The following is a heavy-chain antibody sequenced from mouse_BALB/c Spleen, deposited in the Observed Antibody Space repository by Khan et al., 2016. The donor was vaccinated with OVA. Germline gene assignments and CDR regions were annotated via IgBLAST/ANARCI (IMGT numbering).Heavy chain of an antibody. CDR1: GFTFRSFG. J-gene: IGHJ3*01. CDR3: AMSRYWAWFAS. Sequence: EVELVESGGGLVQPGGSRKLSCTASGFTFRSFGMHWVRQAPEKGLEWVAYIGSDSSTIYYADTVKGRFTISSDNPKNTLLLQLTSLRSEDTAMYYCAMSRYWAWFASWGQGTLVTVSA. V-gene: IGHV5-17*02. CDR2: IGSDSSTI. D-gene: IGHD2-12*01.